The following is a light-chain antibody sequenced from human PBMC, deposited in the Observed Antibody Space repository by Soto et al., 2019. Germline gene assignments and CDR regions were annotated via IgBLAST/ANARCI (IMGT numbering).Light chain of an antibody. CDR1: QGITSY. Sequence: IQVTQSPSSLSASVGDRVTITCRASQGITSYLAWYQQKPGKAPKLLIYAASALQTGVSSRFSGSGYGTDFALTISCLQSEDFATYYCQQYYSYPGTFGPGTKVDIK. CDR2: AAS. CDR3: QQYYSYPGT. J-gene: IGKJ3*01. V-gene: IGKV1-9*01.